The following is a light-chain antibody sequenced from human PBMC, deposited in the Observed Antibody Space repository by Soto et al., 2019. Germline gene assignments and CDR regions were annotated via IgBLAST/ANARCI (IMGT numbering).Light chain of an antibody. V-gene: IGKV1-39*01. Sequence: EIEVTRYPSSLAAPLGDRDTITCRASQSISNYLNWYQQKPGKAPDLLIYTTSSLQSGVPARFSGSGSGTDFTLTISSLQPEDFATYYCQQSYSTPPTFGGGTKVDIK. J-gene: IGKJ4*02. CDR3: QQSYSTPPT. CDR1: QSISNY. CDR2: TTS.